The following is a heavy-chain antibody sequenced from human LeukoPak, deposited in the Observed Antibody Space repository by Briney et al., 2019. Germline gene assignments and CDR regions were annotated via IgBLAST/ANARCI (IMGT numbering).Heavy chain of an antibody. CDR1: GFTFTSYA. CDR2: IGSSGGTT. CDR3: AKALGSIVVTTTDY. J-gene: IGHJ4*02. V-gene: IGHV3-23*01. D-gene: IGHD5-12*01. Sequence: GGSLRLSCAASGFTFTSYAMSWVRQAPGKGLEWVSAIGSSGGTTYYADSVKGRFTISRDNSKNTLYMQMHSLRAEDTAVYYCAKALGSIVVTTTDYWGQGTLVTVSS.